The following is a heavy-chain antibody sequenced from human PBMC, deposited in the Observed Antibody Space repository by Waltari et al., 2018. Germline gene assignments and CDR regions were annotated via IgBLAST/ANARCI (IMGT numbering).Heavy chain of an antibody. V-gene: IGHV3-30*18. CDR3: AKDLSEIQNTAFDY. J-gene: IGHJ4*02. CDR2: IWYDGSNK. D-gene: IGHD5-18*01. Sequence: QVQLVESGGGVVQPGRSLRLSCAASGFTLRSYGMQWVRQAPGKGLEWVAVIWYDGSNKYYADSVKGRFTISRDNSKNTLYLQMNSLRAEDTAMYYCAKDLSEIQNTAFDYWGQGTLVTVSS. CDR1: GFTLRSYG.